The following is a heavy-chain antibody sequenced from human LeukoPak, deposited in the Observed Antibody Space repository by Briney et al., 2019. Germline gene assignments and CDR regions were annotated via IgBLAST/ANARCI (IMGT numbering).Heavy chain of an antibody. Sequence: GGSLRLSCAASGFTFSSYAMHWVRQAPGKGLEYVSAISSNGGSTHYANSVKGRFTISRDNSKNTLYLQMGSLRAEDMAVYYCARAPYSNYVPDYYYYYGMDVWGQGTTVTVSS. D-gene: IGHD4-11*01. CDR1: GFTFSSYA. CDR2: ISSNGGST. V-gene: IGHV3-64*01. J-gene: IGHJ6*02. CDR3: ARAPYSNYVPDYYYYYGMDV.